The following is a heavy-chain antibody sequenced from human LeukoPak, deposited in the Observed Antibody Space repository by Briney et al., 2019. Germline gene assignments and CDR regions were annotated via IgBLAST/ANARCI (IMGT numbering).Heavy chain of an antibody. J-gene: IGHJ4*02. V-gene: IGHV4-34*01. CDR3: ARGVYYDSGIDY. D-gene: IGHD3-22*01. Sequence: SETLSITCAVYGGSFSGYYWIWIRQHPGKGLEWIGEINHSGSTNYNPSLKSRVTMSVDTSKNQFSLKLSSVTAADTAVYYCARGVYYDSGIDYWGQGTLVTVSS. CDR1: GGSFSGYY. CDR2: INHSGST.